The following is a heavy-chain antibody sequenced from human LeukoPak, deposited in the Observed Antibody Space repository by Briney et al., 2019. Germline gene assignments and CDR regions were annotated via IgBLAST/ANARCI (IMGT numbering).Heavy chain of an antibody. V-gene: IGHV4-61*02. CDR2: VYASGTA. Sequence: SETLSLTCTVSGGSISSGDYYWSWIRQPAGKGLEWIGRVYASGTATYNPSLKSRVTISVDTSSNQFSLRLNFVTAADTALYYCVRDTRYDMDVWGNGTAVTVS. J-gene: IGHJ6*03. CDR1: GGSISSGDYY. CDR3: VRDTRYDMDV.